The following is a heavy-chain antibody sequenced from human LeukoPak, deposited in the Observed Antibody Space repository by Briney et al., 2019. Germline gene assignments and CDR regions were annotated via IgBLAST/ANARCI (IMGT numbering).Heavy chain of an antibody. CDR3: AMAYGSGSYYFDY. V-gene: IGHV1-2*02. CDR2: INPNSGGT. CDR1: GYTFTGYY. Sequence: ASVKVSCKASGYTFTGYYMHWVRQAPGQGLEWMGWINPNSGGTNYAQKFQGRVTMTRETSISTDFMELSRLRSDDTAVYYCAMAYGSGSYYFDYWGQGTLVTVSS. D-gene: IGHD3-10*01. J-gene: IGHJ4*02.